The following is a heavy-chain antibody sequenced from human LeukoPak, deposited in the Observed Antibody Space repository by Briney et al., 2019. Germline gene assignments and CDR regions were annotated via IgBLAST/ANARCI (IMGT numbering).Heavy chain of an antibody. Sequence: SVKVSCKASGGTFSSYAISWVRQAPGQGLEWMGRIIPILGIANYAQKFQGRVTITADKSTSTAYMELSSLRSEDTAVYYCARDAIVVVTAGSYWYFDLWGRGTLVTVSS. J-gene: IGHJ2*01. D-gene: IGHD2-21*02. CDR3: ARDAIVVVTAGSYWYFDL. V-gene: IGHV1-69*04. CDR1: GGTFSSYA. CDR2: IIPILGIA.